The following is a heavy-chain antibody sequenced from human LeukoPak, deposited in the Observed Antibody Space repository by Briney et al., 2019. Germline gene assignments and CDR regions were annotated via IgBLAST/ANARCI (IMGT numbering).Heavy chain of an antibody. J-gene: IGHJ1*01. V-gene: IGHV3-74*01. CDR3: ARAPSEIGGYYPEYFRH. D-gene: IGHD3-22*01. CDR1: GFTFSSYW. CDR2: IKSDGST. Sequence: GGPLRPSCAASGFTFSSYWMHWVRQPPGKGLVWVSRIKSDGSTNYADPVKGRFTISRDNAKNTVSLQMNSLRAEDTGVYYCARAPSEIGGYYPEYFRHWGQGTLVTVSS.